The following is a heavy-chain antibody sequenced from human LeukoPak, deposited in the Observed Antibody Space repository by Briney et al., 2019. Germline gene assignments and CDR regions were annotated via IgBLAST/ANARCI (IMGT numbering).Heavy chain of an antibody. D-gene: IGHD2-15*01. CDR2: VYYSGGT. J-gene: IGHJ6*03. CDR1: GDSISSRGYY. CDR3: GRDALVGYFSYYYMDV. V-gene: IGHV4-39*07. Sequence: SETLSLTCTVSGDSISSRGYYWGWVRQPPGKGLEWIGSVYYSGGTYSTPSLKSRVTISVDTSKNQFSLKLSSVTAANTAVYYCGRDALVGYFSYYYMDVWGKGTTVTVSS.